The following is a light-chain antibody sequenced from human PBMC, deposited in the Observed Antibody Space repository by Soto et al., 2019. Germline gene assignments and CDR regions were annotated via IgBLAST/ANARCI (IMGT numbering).Light chain of an antibody. Sequence: EIVLTQSPDTLSLSPGEGATLSCRASQSVSNNYLAWYQQKHGQAPRLLMYGASSRATGIPDRFSGGGSGTDFTLTLSRLEPEDFAVYYCQQYGSSPWTFGQGTKVEIK. V-gene: IGKV3-20*01. CDR1: QSVSNNY. CDR3: QQYGSSPWT. J-gene: IGKJ1*01. CDR2: GAS.